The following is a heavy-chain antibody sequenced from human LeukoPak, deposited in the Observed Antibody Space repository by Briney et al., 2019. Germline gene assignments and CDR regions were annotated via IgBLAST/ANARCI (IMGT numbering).Heavy chain of an antibody. CDR1: GFTFSSYG. J-gene: IGHJ4*02. V-gene: IGHV3-23*01. CDR2: ISGSGGST. Sequence: GGTLRLSCAASGFTFSSYGMSWVRQAPGKGLEWVSAISGSGGSTYYADSVKGRFTISRDNCKNTLYLQMNSLRADDTAVYYCAKGDLRSLYYYDSIHDYWGQGTLVTVSS. D-gene: IGHD3-22*01. CDR3: AKGDLRSLYYYDSIHDY.